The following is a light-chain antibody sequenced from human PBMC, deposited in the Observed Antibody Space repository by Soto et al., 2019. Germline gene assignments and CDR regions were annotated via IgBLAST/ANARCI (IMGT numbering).Light chain of an antibody. V-gene: IGLV1-47*01. CDR3: AAWDDSLSGYV. J-gene: IGLJ1*01. CDR1: SSNIGSNY. Sequence: QSAPTQPPSASGTPGQRVTISCSGSSSNIGSNYVYWYQQLPGTAPKLLIYRNNQRPSGVPDRFSGSKSGTSASLAISGLRSEDEADYYCAAWDDSLSGYVFGTGNKVTVL. CDR2: RNN.